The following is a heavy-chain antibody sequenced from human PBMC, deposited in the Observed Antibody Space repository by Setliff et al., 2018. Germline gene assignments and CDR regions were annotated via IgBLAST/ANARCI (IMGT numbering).Heavy chain of an antibody. V-gene: IGHV3-7*01. CDR2: IHQDGSER. J-gene: IGHJ4*02. CDR1: GFTFGSYW. D-gene: IGHD3-10*01. Sequence: GGSVRLSCAASGFTFGSYWMTWVRQAPEKGLEWVANIHQDGSERHYVDSVKGRFTISRDNAKNSLFLQMNILEVEDTAVYYCVRDWASGDDHWGRGTLVTVSS. CDR3: VRDWASGDDH.